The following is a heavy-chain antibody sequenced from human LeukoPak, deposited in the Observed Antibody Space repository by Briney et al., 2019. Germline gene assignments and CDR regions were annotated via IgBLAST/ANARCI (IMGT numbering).Heavy chain of an antibody. V-gene: IGHV3-48*03. D-gene: IGHD4-17*01. Sequence: GGSLRLSCAASGFPFGSFEMHWVRQAPGKGLEWLSYISSSGSNKYYADPLKGRFTISRDNAKNSLYLQMNSLTAEDTADYYCARDLGDYVGYDAFDIWGQGTRVTVSS. J-gene: IGHJ3*02. CDR1: GFPFGSFE. CDR3: ARDLGDYVGYDAFDI. CDR2: ISSSGSNK.